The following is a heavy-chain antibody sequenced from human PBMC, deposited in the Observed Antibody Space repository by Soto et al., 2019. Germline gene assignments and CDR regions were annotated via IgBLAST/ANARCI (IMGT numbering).Heavy chain of an antibody. J-gene: IGHJ6*02. CDR3: TTPTVAAAHRTYYYYSGMDV. CDR2: IKSKTDGGTT. CDR1: GFTFSNAW. D-gene: IGHD6-13*01. Sequence: EVQLVESGGGLVKPGGSLRLSCAASGFTFSNAWMSWVRQARGKGLEWVGRIKSKTDGGTTDYAAPVKGRFTISRDDSKNTLYLRMNSLKTEDTAVYYCTTPTVAAAHRTYYYYSGMDVWGQGTTGTVS. V-gene: IGHV3-15*01.